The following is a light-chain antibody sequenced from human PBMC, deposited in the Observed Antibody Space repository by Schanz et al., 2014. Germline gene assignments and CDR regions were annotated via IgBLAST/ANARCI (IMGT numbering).Light chain of an antibody. Sequence: QAVVTQPPSVSGAPGQRVTISCTGGSSNLGAGYDVHWFQQLPGTAPKLLMYANTKRPSGFPDRFSGSKSGTSASLAITGLQTEDEAYYYCQTYDISQTGLWLFGGGTTLTVL. J-gene: IGLJ3*02. CDR2: ANT. V-gene: IGLV1-40*01. CDR3: QTYDISQTGLWL. CDR1: SSNLGAGYD.